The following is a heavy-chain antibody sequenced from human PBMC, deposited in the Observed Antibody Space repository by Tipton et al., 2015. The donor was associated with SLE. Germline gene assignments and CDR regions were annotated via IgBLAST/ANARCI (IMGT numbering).Heavy chain of an antibody. CDR3: ARGFCRTPNCAFGD. D-gene: IGHD2-2*01. CDR1: GFIFSDYS. V-gene: IGHV3-21*06. J-gene: IGHJ4*02. CDR2: ISSSSRYI. Sequence: SLRLSCAASGFIFSDYSMNWVRQAPGKGLEWVSSISSSSRYIYHAESLKGRFTISRDNANNSLSLQMNNLRPEDTALYYCARGFCRTPNCAFGDWGQGTLVTVSS.